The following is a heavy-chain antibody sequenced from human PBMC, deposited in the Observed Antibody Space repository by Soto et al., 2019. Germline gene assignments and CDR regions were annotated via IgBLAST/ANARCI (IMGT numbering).Heavy chain of an antibody. CDR2: IIPIFGTA. J-gene: IGHJ3*02. CDR3: ARVVTRYDILTGPKFDAFDI. V-gene: IGHV1-69*13. D-gene: IGHD3-9*01. CDR1: GGTFSSYA. Sequence: SVKVSCKASGGTFSSYAISWVRQAPGQGLEWMGGIIPIFGTANYAQKFQGRVTITADESTSTAYMELSSLRSEDTAVYYCARVVTRYDILTGPKFDAFDIWGQGTMVTVSS.